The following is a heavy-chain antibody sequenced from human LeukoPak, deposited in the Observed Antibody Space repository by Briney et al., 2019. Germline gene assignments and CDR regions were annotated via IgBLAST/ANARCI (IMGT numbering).Heavy chain of an antibody. CDR2: INSDGSST. Sequence: PGGSLRLSCAASGFTFSSYWMHWVRHAPGKGLVWVSRINSDGSSTSYADSVKGRFTISRDNAKNTLYLQMNSLRAEDTAVYYCARGERSGGSSYYYYGMDVWGQGTTVTVSS. D-gene: IGHD6-6*01. CDR1: GFTFSSYW. J-gene: IGHJ6*02. V-gene: IGHV3-74*01. CDR3: ARGERSGGSSYYYYGMDV.